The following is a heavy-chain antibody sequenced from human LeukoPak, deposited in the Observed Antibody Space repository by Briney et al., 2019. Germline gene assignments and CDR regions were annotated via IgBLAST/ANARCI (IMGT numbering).Heavy chain of an antibody. Sequence: SETLSLTCTVSGGSISSSGYYWGWIRQPPGKGLEWIGSIYYSGRTYYNPSLKSRVTISEDTSKNQFSLKLRSVTAADTAVYYCAGAREFSSSSGRAYYFDFWGQGTLVTVSS. CDR1: GGSISSSGYY. CDR3: AGAREFSSSSGRAYYFDF. V-gene: IGHV4-39*07. CDR2: IYYSGRT. D-gene: IGHD6-6*01. J-gene: IGHJ4*02.